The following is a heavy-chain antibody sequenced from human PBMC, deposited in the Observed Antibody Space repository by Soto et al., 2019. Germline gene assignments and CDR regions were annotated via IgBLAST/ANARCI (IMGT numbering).Heavy chain of an antibody. V-gene: IGHV3-33*01. D-gene: IGHD2-2*01. J-gene: IGHJ5*02. CDR1: GFTFSSYG. CDR3: ARALVLVPAGIWFDP. Sequence: QVQLVESGGGVVQPGRSLRLSCAASGFTFSSYGMHWVRQAPGKGLEWVAVIWYDGSNKYYADSVKGRFTISRDNSKNPLYLQMNGLRAEDTAVYYCARALVLVPAGIWFDPWGQGTLVTVSS. CDR2: IWYDGSNK.